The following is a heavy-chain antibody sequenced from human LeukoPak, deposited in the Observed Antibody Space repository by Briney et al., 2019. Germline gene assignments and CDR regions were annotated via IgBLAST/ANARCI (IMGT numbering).Heavy chain of an antibody. J-gene: IGHJ4*02. CDR3: ARGELTGYYLDY. V-gene: IGHV3-21*01. CDR1: GFTFSSYS. D-gene: IGHD3-9*01. CDR2: ISSSSSYI. Sequence: GGSLRLSRAASGFTFSSYSMNWVRQAPGKGLEWVSSISSSSSYIYYADSVKGRFTISRDNAKNSLYLQMNSLRAEDTAVYYCARGELTGYYLDYWGQGTLVTVSS.